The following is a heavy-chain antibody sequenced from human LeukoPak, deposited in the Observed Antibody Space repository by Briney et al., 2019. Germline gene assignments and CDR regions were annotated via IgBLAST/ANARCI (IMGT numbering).Heavy chain of an antibody. J-gene: IGHJ6*02. CDR2: ITSGSTII. CDR1: GLPFSTYS. CDR3: ARGYCSDASCHPPVYYYGMDV. Sequence: GGSLRLSCGASGLPFSTYSMNWVRQAPGKGLEWVSNITSGSTIIYYADSVKGRLTVSRDNAKNSLYLQMNSLGAEDTAVYYCARGYCSDASCHPPVYYYGMDVWGQGTTVTVSS. D-gene: IGHD2-15*01. V-gene: IGHV3-48*01.